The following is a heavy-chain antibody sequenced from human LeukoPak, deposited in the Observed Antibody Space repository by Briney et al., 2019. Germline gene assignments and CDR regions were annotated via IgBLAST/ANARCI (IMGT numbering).Heavy chain of an antibody. CDR3: ARLFSFPLRAPFDP. D-gene: IGHD3-16*01. Sequence: PSETLSLTCTVSGYSISNGYYWGWIRQPPRKGLEWIGSIYHSGSTYYSASFKSRVTISVNTSKNQFSLKLSSVTAADTAVYYCARLFSFPLRAPFDPWGQGTLVTVSS. CDR2: IYHSGST. V-gene: IGHV4-38-2*02. CDR1: GYSISNGYY. J-gene: IGHJ5*02.